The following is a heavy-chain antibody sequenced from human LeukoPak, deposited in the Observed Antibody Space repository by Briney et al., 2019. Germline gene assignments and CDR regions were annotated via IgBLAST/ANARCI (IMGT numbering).Heavy chain of an antibody. CDR3: ASTDIAAAGTSYYYMDV. V-gene: IGHV3-30*02. CDR2: IRYDGGET. D-gene: IGHD6-13*01. J-gene: IGHJ6*03. Sequence: PGGSLRLSCAASGFTFNRRGMHWVRQAPGKGLEWVAFIRYDGGETFYADFVKGRFTISRDNSKNTLYLQMNSLRAEDTAVYYCASTDIAAAGTSYYYMDVWGKGTTVTISS. CDR1: GFTFNRRG.